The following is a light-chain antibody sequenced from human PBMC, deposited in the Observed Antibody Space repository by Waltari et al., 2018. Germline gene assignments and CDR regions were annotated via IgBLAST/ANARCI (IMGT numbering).Light chain of an antibody. Sequence: EIVLTQSPGTLSLSPGERATLSCRASQRVSRSLAWYQQKPGQAPRLLIYGASSRANGVPDRFSGSGSGTDFSLTISRLEPEDFAVYYCQHYVRLPVSFGQGTKVEIK. V-gene: IGKV3-20*01. CDR2: GAS. CDR3: QHYVRLPVS. J-gene: IGKJ1*01. CDR1: QRVSRS.